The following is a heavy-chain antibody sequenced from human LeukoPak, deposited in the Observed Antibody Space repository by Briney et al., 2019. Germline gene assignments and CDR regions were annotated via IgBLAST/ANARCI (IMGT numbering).Heavy chain of an antibody. CDR2: ISGSGGST. J-gene: IGHJ6*02. CDR1: GFTFSSYA. V-gene: IGHV3-23*01. CDR3: ARHHYYGMDV. Sequence: GASLRLSCAASGFTFSSYAMSWVRQAPGKGLEWVSAISGSGGSTYYADSVKGRFSISGDNSKNTLYLQMNSLRVDDTAVYYCARHHYYGMDVWGQGTTVTVSS.